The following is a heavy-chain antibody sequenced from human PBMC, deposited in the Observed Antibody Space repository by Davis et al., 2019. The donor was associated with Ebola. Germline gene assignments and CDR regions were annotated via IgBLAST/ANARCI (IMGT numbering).Heavy chain of an antibody. D-gene: IGHD1-26*01. CDR1: GFTFSSYS. CDR2: ISSSSSYI. Sequence: GASLKISCAASGFTFSSYSMNWVRQAPGKGLVWVSSISSSSSYIYYADSVKGRFTISSDNAKNSLYLQMNSLRAEDTAVYYCSRDHTTTYSYHYYGMDVWVQGTTVTVSS. V-gene: IGHV3-21*01. J-gene: IGHJ6*02. CDR3: SRDHTTTYSYHYYGMDV.